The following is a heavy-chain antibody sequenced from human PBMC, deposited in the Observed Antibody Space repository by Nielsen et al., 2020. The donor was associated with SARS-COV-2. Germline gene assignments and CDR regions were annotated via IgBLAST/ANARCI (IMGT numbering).Heavy chain of an antibody. CDR3: ARGEGSGIDY. CDR2: FASAGDT. Sequence: GGSLRLSCAASGFTFSSYAMSWVRQAPGKGLEWVSTFASAGDTFYAASVRGRFSVSREDAENSFDLQMNSLKVGDTAIYYCARGEGSGIDYWGQGTLVTVSS. CDR1: GFTFSSYA. V-gene: IGHV3-13*01. J-gene: IGHJ4*02. D-gene: IGHD3-10*01.